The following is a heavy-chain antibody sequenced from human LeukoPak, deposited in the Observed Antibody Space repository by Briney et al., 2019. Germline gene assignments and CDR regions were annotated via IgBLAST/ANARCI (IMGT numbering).Heavy chain of an antibody. CDR3: AVRSRSGGYFDY. J-gene: IGHJ4*02. CDR1: GYTFTCYY. CDR2: INPNSGGT. Sequence: ASVKVSCKASGYTFTCYYMHWVRQAPGQGLEWMGWINPNSGGTNYAQKFQGRVTMTRDTSISTAYMELSRLRPDDTAVYYCAVRSRSGGYFDYWGQGTLVTVSS. D-gene: IGHD3-10*01. V-gene: IGHV1-2*02.